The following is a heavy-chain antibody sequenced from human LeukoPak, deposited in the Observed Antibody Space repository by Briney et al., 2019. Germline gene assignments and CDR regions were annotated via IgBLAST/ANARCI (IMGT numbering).Heavy chain of an antibody. D-gene: IGHD3-22*01. V-gene: IGHV3-48*03. CDR3: AKGGYSYDSSGHTPLDY. CDR1: GFTFSSYE. Sequence: PGGSLRLSCAASGFTFSSYEMNWVRQAPGKGLEWVSYISSSGSTIYYADSVKGRFTISRDNAKNSLYLQMNSLRAEDTAVYYCAKGGYSYDSSGHTPLDYWGQGTLVTVSS. CDR2: ISSSGSTI. J-gene: IGHJ4*02.